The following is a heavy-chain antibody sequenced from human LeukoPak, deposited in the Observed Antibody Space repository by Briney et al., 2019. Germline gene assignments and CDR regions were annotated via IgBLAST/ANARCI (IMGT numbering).Heavy chain of an antibody. CDR2: INWNGGST. Sequence: PGGSLRLSCAASGFTFDDYGMSWVRQAPGKGLEWVSGINWNGGSTGYADSVKGRFTISRDNAKNSLYLQMNSLRAEDTALYYCAREEYSYGYPPWFDPWGQGTLVTVSS. D-gene: IGHD5-18*01. CDR3: AREEYSYGYPPWFDP. V-gene: IGHV3-20*04. CDR1: GFTFDDYG. J-gene: IGHJ5*02.